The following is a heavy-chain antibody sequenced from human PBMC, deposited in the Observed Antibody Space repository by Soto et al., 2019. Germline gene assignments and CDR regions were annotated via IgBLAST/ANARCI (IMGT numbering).Heavy chain of an antibody. CDR2: IDPSDSYT. Sequence: GESLKISCTGSGYSFSNYLIVWVRQMPGKGLEWMGRIDPSDSYTNYSPSFQGHVTISADKSISTAYLQWSSLKASDTAMYYCARRPYDSSGYPRFGYWGQGTLVTVSS. CDR1: GYSFSNYL. J-gene: IGHJ4*02. V-gene: IGHV5-10-1*01. D-gene: IGHD3-22*01. CDR3: ARRPYDSSGYPRFGY.